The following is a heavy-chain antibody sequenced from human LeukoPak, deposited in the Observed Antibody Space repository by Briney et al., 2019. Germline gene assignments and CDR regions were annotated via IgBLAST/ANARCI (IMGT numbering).Heavy chain of an antibody. CDR2: FYYSGST. J-gene: IGHJ4*02. Sequence: PSETLSLTCTVSGGSISSSNYYWGWIRQPPGKGLEWIGSFYYSGSTYCNPSLKSRVTISVDTSKNLFSLKLSSVTAADTAVYYCARALDTAMVPGYYFDYWGQGTLVTVSS. CDR1: GGSISSSNYY. D-gene: IGHD5-18*01. V-gene: IGHV4-39*01. CDR3: ARALDTAMVPGYYFDY.